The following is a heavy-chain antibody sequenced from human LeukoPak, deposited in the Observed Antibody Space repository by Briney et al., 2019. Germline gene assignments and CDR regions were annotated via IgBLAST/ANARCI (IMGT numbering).Heavy chain of an antibody. D-gene: IGHD3-10*01. CDR3: VKGFVHPTYYFEY. V-gene: IGHV3-23*01. CDR1: GFTFSSYA. Sequence: GGSLRLSCAASGFTFSSYAMMWLRQPPEKGLEWVSSITGSGDGTYYADSVRGRFTISRDNSKNTLYLQMNSLRAEDTAVYFCVKGFVHPTYYFEYWGQGTLVTVSS. CDR2: ITGSGDGT. J-gene: IGHJ4*02.